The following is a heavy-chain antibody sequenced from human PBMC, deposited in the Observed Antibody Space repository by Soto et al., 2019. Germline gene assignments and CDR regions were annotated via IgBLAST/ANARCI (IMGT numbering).Heavy chain of an antibody. CDR2: IYYSGST. D-gene: IGHD3-3*01. CDR1: CGSISSYY. CDR3: ARGLYDFWSGYYGKWFDP. V-gene: IGHV4-59*01. Sequence: XESLSLPCTVSCGSISSYYWSWIRQPPGKGLEWIGYIYYSGSTNYNPSLKSRVTISVDTSKNQFSLKLSSVTAADTAVYYCARGLYDFWSGYYGKWFDPWGQGTLVTVSS. J-gene: IGHJ5*02.